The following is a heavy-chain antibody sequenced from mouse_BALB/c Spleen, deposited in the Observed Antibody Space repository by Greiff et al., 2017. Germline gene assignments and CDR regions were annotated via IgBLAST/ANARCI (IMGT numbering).Heavy chain of an antibody. D-gene: IGHD2-4*01. V-gene: IGHV1-69*02. Sequence: QVQLQQPGAELVKPGASVKLSCTASGYTFTSYWMHWVKQRPGQGLEWIGEIDPSDSYTNYNQKFKGKATLTVDKSSRTAYMQLSSLTSEDSAVYYCARVNDYPAWFAYWGQGTLVTVSA. CDR2: IDPSDSYT. CDR3: ARVNDYPAWFAY. J-gene: IGHJ3*01. CDR1: GYTFTSYW.